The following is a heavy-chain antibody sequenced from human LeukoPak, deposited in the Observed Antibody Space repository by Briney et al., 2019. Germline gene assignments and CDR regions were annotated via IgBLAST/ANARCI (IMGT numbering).Heavy chain of an antibody. CDR2: IWYDGSNK. V-gene: IGHV3-33*01. Sequence: GSLRLPRAAFGITFRSFGMQRVRQAPGKGVGGVAVIWYDGSNKYYAYSVKGRFTISRDNSKNTLYLQMNRLSAEDTDGCYCARDRGAAGMCYYYGMDVWRRGTTVSVPS. J-gene: IGHJ6*01. CDR3: ARDRGAAGMCYYYGMDV. D-gene: IGHD6-13*01. CDR1: GITFRSFG.